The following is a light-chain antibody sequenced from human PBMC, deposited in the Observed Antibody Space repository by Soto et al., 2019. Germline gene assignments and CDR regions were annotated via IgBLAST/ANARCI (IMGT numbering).Light chain of an antibody. CDR1: QSVSSSY. V-gene: IGKV3-20*01. Sequence: EIVLTQSPGTLSLSPGERVTLSCRASQSVSSSYLAWYQQKPGQAPGLLIYGASSRATGIPDRFSGSGSGTDFTLTISRLEPEDFAVYYCQQYGSSPRTFGQGTKVDIK. J-gene: IGKJ1*01. CDR3: QQYGSSPRT. CDR2: GAS.